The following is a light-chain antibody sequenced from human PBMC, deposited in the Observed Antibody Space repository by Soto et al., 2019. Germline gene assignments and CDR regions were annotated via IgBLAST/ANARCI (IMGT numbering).Light chain of an antibody. V-gene: IGKV3-20*01. J-gene: IGKJ1*01. CDR1: QGISSY. CDR2: AAS. CDR3: QQYNSSPKT. Sequence: MLLPHVPGTFPLCPAERAALSCRASQGISSYLAWYQQKPGKAPRLLIYAASTRASGIPDRFSGSGSGTDFTLTISRLEPEDFAVYYCQQYNSSPKTFGQGTKVDIK.